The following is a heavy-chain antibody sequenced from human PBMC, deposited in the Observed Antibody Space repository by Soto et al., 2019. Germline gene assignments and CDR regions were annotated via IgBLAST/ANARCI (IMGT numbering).Heavy chain of an antibody. Sequence: PSETLSLTCAVYGASFSGYYCSWIRQAPGKGLEWIGEIHPSGSTYYNPSLTSRVTMSLDTSKNQFSLRLSSVTAADTAMYYCATSGGYCSNTRCYKWFDPWGQGTLVTVSS. D-gene: IGHD2-2*01. CDR1: GASFSGYY. J-gene: IGHJ5*02. V-gene: IGHV4-34*01. CDR3: ATSGGYCSNTRCYKWFDP. CDR2: IHPSGST.